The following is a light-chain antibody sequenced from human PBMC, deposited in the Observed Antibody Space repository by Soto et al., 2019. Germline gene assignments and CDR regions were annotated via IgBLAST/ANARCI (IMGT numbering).Light chain of an antibody. CDR3: QQDYNLPLT. CDR1: QSVSSSY. CDR2: GAS. V-gene: IGKV3D-7*01. J-gene: IGKJ1*01. Sequence: PGERVTLSCRASQSVSSSYLTWYQRKPGQAPRLLIYGASTRATSIPARFSGSGSGTDFTLTISSLQPEDFAVYYCQQDYNLPLTFGQGTKV.